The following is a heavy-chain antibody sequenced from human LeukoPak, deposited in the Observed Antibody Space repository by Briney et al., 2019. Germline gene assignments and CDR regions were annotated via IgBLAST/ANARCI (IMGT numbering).Heavy chain of an antibody. D-gene: IGHD2-2*01. V-gene: IGHV3-11*04. CDR3: ARDHQLGYYMDV. Sequence: GGSLRLSCAASRFTFSDYYMSWIRQAPGKGLEWVSYISSSGSTIYYADSVKGRFTISRDNAKNSLYLQMDSLRAEDTAVYYCARDHQLGYYMDVWGKGTTVTISS. CDR1: RFTFSDYY. J-gene: IGHJ6*03. CDR2: ISSSGSTI.